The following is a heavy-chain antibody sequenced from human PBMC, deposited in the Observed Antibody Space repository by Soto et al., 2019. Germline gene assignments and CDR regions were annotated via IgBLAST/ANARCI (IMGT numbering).Heavy chain of an antibody. CDR3: ARAQDYFDY. CDR1: GGSISSHY. V-gene: IGHV4-4*07. Sequence: PSETLSLTCTVSGGSISSHYWSWIRQPAGKELEWIGRMYTSGSTNYNPSLKSRVTMSVDTSKNQFSLKLSSVTAADTAVYYCARAQDYFDYWGQGTLGTVSS. D-gene: IGHD2-15*01. CDR2: MYTSGST. J-gene: IGHJ4*02.